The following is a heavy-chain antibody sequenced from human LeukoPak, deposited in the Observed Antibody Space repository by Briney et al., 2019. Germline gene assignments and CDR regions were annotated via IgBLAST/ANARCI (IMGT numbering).Heavy chain of an antibody. D-gene: IGHD6-13*01. CDR2: IYHSGST. CDR3: ARHAGADSSSWYYFDY. J-gene: IGHJ4*02. Sequence: PSGTLSLTCAVSGGSISSSNWWSWVRQPPGKGLEWIGEIYHSGSTNYNPSLRGRVTISVDRSKNQFSLKLSSVTAADTAVYYCARHAGADSSSWYYFDYWGQGTLVTVSS. V-gene: IGHV4-4*02. CDR1: GGSISSSNW.